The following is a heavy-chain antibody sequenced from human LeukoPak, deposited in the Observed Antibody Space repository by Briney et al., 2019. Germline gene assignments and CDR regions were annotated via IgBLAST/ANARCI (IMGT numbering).Heavy chain of an antibody. V-gene: IGHV1-58*02. D-gene: IGHD3-16*01. J-gene: IGHJ4*02. Sequence: ASVTVSCKASGFTFTSSAMQWVRQARGQRLEWIGWIVVGSGNTNYAQKFQERVTITRDMSTSTAYMELSSLRSEDTAVYYCAAVDDYVWGSFEIDYWGQGTLVTVSS. CDR2: IVVGSGNT. CDR1: GFTFTSSA. CDR3: AAVDDYVWGSFEIDY.